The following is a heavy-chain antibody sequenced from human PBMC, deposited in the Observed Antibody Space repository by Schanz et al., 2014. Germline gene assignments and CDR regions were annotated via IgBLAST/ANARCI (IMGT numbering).Heavy chain of an antibody. Sequence: VQLVESGGGVVQPGGSLSLSCAASGFTFSAFGMHWVRQAPGKGLDWVSTISGGGGGYRPYADSVKGRFTISRDNAKNSLYLEMTSLRGEDTAVYYCARENLNWEAFDIWGQGTVVTVSS. V-gene: IGHV3-21*04. J-gene: IGHJ3*02. CDR1: GFTFSAFG. D-gene: IGHD7-27*01. CDR2: ISGGGGGYR. CDR3: ARENLNWEAFDI.